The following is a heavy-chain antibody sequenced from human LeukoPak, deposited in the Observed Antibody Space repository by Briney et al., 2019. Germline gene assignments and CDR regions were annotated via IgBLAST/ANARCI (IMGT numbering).Heavy chain of an antibody. D-gene: IGHD2-15*01. V-gene: IGHV3-23*01. CDR2: TGASGHTT. CDR1: GFTFSNYA. CDR3: AKLGGSSNSED. J-gene: IGHJ4*02. Sequence: GGSLRLSCTASGFTFSNYAMIWVRQSPGKGLAWVSATGASGHTTYYADSVKGRFTISRDNSKNTLYLQLNSLRAEDTAVYYCAKLGGSSNSEDWGQGTLVTDSS.